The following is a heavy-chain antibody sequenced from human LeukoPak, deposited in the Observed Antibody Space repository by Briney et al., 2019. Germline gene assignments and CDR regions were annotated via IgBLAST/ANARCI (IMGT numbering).Heavy chain of an antibody. J-gene: IGHJ1*01. CDR2: IIPIFGTA. V-gene: IGHV1-69*05. Sequence: SVKVSCKASGGTFSSYAISWVRQAPGQGLEWMGGIIPIFGTANYAQKFQGRVTITTDESTSTAYMELSSLRSEDTAVYYCARDGDYYDSSGYCSVQHWGQGTLVTVSS. CDR1: GGTFSSYA. CDR3: ARDGDYYDSSGYCSVQH. D-gene: IGHD3-22*01.